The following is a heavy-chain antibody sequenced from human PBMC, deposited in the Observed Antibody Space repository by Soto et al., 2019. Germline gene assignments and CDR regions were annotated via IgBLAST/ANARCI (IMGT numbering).Heavy chain of an antibody. J-gene: IGHJ5*02. CDR1: GGSYSGYY. CDR2: INHSGST. Sequence: PPEPLSPTSDVDGGSYSGYYCSRIRHPPGQGLEWIGEINHSGSTNYNPSLKSRVTISVDTSKNQFSLKLSSVTAADTAVYYFSRGPRTTVVVAAAMYDPWGQGTLVTVSS. CDR3: SRGPRTTVVVAAAMYDP. V-gene: IGHV4-34*01. D-gene: IGHD2-15*01.